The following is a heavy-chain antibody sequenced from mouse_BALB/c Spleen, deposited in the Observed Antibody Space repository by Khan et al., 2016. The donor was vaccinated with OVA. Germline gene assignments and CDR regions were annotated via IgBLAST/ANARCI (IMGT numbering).Heavy chain of an antibody. CDR3: ATLYGDEPY. D-gene: IGHD2-13*01. J-gene: IGHJ3*01. Sequence: VQLQESGPGLVAPSQSLSITCTVSGFSLTNYGVHWLRQPPGKGLEWLGVIWAGGSTNYNSALMSRLSISKDNSKSQVFLIMNSLQTDDIAMYYCATLYGDEPYWGQGTLVTVSA. CDR1: GFSLTNYG. CDR2: IWAGGST. V-gene: IGHV2-9*02.